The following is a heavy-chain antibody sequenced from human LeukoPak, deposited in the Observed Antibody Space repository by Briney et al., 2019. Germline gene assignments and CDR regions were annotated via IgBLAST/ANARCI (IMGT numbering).Heavy chain of an antibody. D-gene: IGHD5-18*01. J-gene: IGHJ3*02. Sequence: GAPLKISSKGSESRFTSYWIGWVRRLPGKGLEWMGIIYPGDSDTRYSPSFQGQVTISADKSISTAYLQWSSLKASDSAMYYCARPNSYGPRDAFDIWGRGTMVTVSS. CDR2: IYPGDSDT. V-gene: IGHV5-51*01. CDR3: ARPNSYGPRDAFDI. CDR1: ESRFTSYW.